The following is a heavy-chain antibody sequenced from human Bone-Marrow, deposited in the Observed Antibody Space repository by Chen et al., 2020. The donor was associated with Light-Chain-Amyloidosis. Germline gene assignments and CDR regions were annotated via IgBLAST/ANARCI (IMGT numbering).Heavy chain of an antibody. V-gene: IGHV5-51*01. Sequence: GYTFPIYWIGWVRQMPGKGLEWMGVIYPDDSDARYSPSFEGQVTISADKSITTAYLQWRSLKASDTAMYYCARRRDGYNFDYWGQGTLVTVSS. J-gene: IGHJ4*02. CDR1: GYTFPIYW. CDR3: ARRRDGYNFDY. CDR2: IYPDDSDA. D-gene: IGHD5-12*01.